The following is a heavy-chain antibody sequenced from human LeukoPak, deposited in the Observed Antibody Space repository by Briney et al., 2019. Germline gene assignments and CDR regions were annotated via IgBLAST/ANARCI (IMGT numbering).Heavy chain of an antibody. J-gene: IGHJ6*02. CDR2: ISYDGSNK. CDR3: AKDLVYSSSSGEYYYGMDV. D-gene: IGHD6-6*01. CDR1: GFTFSSYG. V-gene: IGHV3-30*18. Sequence: PGRSLRLSCAASGFTFSSYGMHWFRQAPAKGLEWVAVISYDGSNKYYADSVKGRFTIYRDNSKNTLYLQMNSLRAEDTAVYYCAKDLVYSSSSGEYYYGMDVWGQGTTVTVSS.